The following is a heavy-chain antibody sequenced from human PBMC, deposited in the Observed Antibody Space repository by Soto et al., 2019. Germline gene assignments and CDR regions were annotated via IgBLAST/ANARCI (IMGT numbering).Heavy chain of an antibody. CDR2: IIPIFVTA. CDR1: GGTFSSYA. CDR3: AGAIAAADEGGYYSYGMDV. D-gene: IGHD6-13*01. Sequence: QVQLLQSGAEVKKPGSSVKVSCTASGGTFSSYAISWVRQAPGHGLEWMGGIIPIFVTANYAQKVQGRVTITADHATSTAGRELGSLRSEDKGVYYCAGAIAAADEGGYYSYGMDVWGQGPTVTVSS. J-gene: IGHJ6*02. V-gene: IGHV1-69*01.